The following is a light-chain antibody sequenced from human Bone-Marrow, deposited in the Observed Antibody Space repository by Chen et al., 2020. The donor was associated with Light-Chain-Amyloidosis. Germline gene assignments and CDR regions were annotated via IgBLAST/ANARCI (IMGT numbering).Light chain of an antibody. CDR2: EVT. CDR1: SSDGGGDNH. CDR3: SSDTITNTLV. V-gene: IGLV2-14*01. J-gene: IGLJ1*01. Sequence: QSALTQPASVSGSPGQSIPLSCTGTSSDGGGDNHVSWYQQHPDKAPKLMIYEVTNRPSWVPDRFSGAKSDNTASLTISGLQTEDEADYFCSSDTITNTLVFGSGTRVTVL.